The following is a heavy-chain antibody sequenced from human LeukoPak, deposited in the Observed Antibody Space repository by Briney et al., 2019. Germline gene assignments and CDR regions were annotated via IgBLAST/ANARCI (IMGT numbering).Heavy chain of an antibody. CDR1: GDSMTLYY. J-gene: IGHJ4*02. V-gene: IGHV4-59*01. CDR3: ARWRPYFYDSSGYVDY. CDR2: MYYSGSP. D-gene: IGHD3-22*01. Sequence: SETLSLTCTVSGDSMTLYYWSWIRQSPGKGLEWIGNMYYSGSPDYNPSLKSRVTISIDTSKNQFSLRLTSMTAADTAVYYCARWRPYFYDSSGYVDYWGQGTLVTVSS.